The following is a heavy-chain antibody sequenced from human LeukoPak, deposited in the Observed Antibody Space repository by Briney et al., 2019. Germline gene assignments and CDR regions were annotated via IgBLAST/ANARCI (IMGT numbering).Heavy chain of an antibody. CDR1: GFTFSSYW. V-gene: IGHV3-7*03. Sequence: PGGSLRLSCAASGFTFSSYWMSWVRQAPGKGLEWVANIKQDGSEKYYVDSVKGRFTISRDNAKNSLYLQMNSLRAEDTAVYYCAKGVGVLRFLEWLYHIDYWGQGTLVTVSS. CDR2: IKQDGSEK. J-gene: IGHJ4*02. D-gene: IGHD3-3*01. CDR3: AKGVGVLRFLEWLYHIDY.